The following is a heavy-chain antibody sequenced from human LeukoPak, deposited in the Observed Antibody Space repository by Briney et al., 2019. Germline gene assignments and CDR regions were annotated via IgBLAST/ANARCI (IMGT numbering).Heavy chain of an antibody. Sequence: SVRVSCKASGGTFSSYAISWVRQAPGQGLEWMGGIIPIFGTANYAQKFQGRVTITADESTSTAYMELSSLRSEDTAVYYCARVGCSSTSCYHTYYYYYMDVWGKGTTVTVSS. J-gene: IGHJ6*03. CDR1: GGTFSSYA. V-gene: IGHV1-69*13. D-gene: IGHD2-2*01. CDR3: ARVGCSSTSCYHTYYYYYMDV. CDR2: IIPIFGTA.